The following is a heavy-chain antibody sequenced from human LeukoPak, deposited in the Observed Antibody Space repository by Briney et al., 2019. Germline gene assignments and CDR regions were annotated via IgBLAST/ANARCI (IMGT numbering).Heavy chain of an antibody. CDR2: ISSSGSTI. CDR1: GFTFSSYE. CDR3: AKGKEQEYYYDSSGYHDAFDI. D-gene: IGHD3-22*01. J-gene: IGHJ3*02. V-gene: IGHV3-48*03. Sequence: GGSLRLSCAASGFTFSSYEMNWVRQAPGKGLEWVSYISSSGSTIYYADSVKGRFTISRDNAKNSLYLQMNSLRAEDMALYYCAKGKEQEYYYDSSGYHDAFDIWGQGTMVTVSS.